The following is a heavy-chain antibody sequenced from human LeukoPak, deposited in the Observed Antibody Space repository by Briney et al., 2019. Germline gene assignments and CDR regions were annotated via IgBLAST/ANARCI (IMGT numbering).Heavy chain of an antibody. Sequence: SETLSLTCAVYGGSFSGYYWGWIRQPPGKGLEWIGSMYYSGSTYYNPSLKSRVAISVDTSKNQFSLKLNSVTAADTAVYYCARGLSFEAYDIWGQGTMVSVSS. D-gene: IGHD2-21*01. CDR2: MYYSGST. V-gene: IGHV4-34*01. J-gene: IGHJ3*02. CDR3: ARGLSFEAYDI. CDR1: GGSFSGYY.